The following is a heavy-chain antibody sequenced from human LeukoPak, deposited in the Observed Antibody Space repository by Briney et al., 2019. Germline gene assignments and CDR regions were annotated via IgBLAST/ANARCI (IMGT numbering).Heavy chain of an antibody. CDR1: GFTFSSYE. Sequence: QTGGSLRLSCAASGFTFSSYEMNWVRQAPGKGLEWVSYISSSGSTIYYADSVKGRFTISRDNAKNSLYLQMNSLRAEDTAVYYCARDWHYRSWTSFDYWGQGTLVTVSS. CDR2: ISSSGSTI. V-gene: IGHV3-48*03. D-gene: IGHD6-13*01. CDR3: ARDWHYRSWTSFDY. J-gene: IGHJ4*02.